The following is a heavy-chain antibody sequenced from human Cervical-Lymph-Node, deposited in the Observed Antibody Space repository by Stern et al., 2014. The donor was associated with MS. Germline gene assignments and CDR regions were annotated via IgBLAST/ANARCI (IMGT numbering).Heavy chain of an antibody. V-gene: IGHV3-30*18. J-gene: IGHJ4*02. CDR2: ISADGKNR. CDR3: VKDKSQTWSFDY. D-gene: IGHD2-8*02. Sequence: VQLVESGGGVVQPGRSLRLSCGASGFTFRASGMHWVRQAPGKGLEWVAVISADGKNRYYADSVKGRFTISRDYSKNTVDLQMDSLRPEDTAIYYCVKDKSQTWSFDYWGQGTLVTVSS. CDR1: GFTFRASG.